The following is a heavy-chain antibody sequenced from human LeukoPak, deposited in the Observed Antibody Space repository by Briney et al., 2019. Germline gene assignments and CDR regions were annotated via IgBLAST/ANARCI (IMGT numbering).Heavy chain of an antibody. CDR3: ARGGDYGDYFEY. CDR1: GYTFSMYY. J-gene: IGHJ4*01. CDR2: INPSGETT. V-gene: IGHV1-46*01. Sequence: ASVKVSCKASGYTFSMYYMHWVRQAPGQGLEWMGTINPSGETTAYAQRFQGRVTMTSDTSTNTLYMELSSLRSEDTAVYYCARGGDYGDYFEYWGQGTLVTVSS. D-gene: IGHD4-17*01.